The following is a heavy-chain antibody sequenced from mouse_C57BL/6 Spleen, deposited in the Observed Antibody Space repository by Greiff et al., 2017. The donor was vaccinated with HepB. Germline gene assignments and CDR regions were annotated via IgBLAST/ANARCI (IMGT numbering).Heavy chain of an antibody. CDR2: ISDGGSYT. CDR1: GFTFSSYA. D-gene: IGHD2-4*01. J-gene: IGHJ4*01. CDR3: ARDLIRYAMDY. Sequence: EVKLQESGGGLVKPGGSLKLSCAASGFTFSSYAMSWVRQTPEKRLEWVATISDGGSYTYYPDNVKGRFTISRDNAKNNLYLQMSHLKSEDTAMYYCARDLIRYAMDYWGQGTSVTVSS. V-gene: IGHV5-4*01.